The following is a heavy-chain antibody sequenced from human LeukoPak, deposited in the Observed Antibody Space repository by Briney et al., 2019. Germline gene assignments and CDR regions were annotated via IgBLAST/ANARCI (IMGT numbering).Heavy chain of an antibody. CDR1: GFIFSDYA. CDR2: IYSGGST. V-gene: IGHV3-23*03. CDR3: AKPDTAMAPYYYYGMDV. D-gene: IGHD5-18*01. J-gene: IGHJ6*02. Sequence: SGGSLRLSCAASGFIFSDYAMNWVRQAPGKGLEWVSVIYSGGSTYYADSVKGRFTISRDNSKNTLYLQMNSLRAEDTAVYYCAKPDTAMAPYYYYGMDVWGQGTTVTVSS.